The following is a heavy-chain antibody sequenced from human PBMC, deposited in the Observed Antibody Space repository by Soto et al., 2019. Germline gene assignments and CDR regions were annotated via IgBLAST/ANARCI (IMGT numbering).Heavy chain of an antibody. CDR2: INPNSGGT. J-gene: IGHJ6*02. V-gene: IGHV1-2*04. Sequence: ASVKVSCKASGYTFTGYYMHWVRQAPGQGLEWMGWINPNSGGTNYAQKFQGWVTMTRDTSISTAYMELSRLRSDDTAVYYCARDQPVRGDGSHTPPGYYYYYGMDVWGQGTTVTVSS. CDR1: GYTFTGYY. D-gene: IGHD3-10*01. CDR3: ARDQPVRGDGSHTPPGYYYYYGMDV.